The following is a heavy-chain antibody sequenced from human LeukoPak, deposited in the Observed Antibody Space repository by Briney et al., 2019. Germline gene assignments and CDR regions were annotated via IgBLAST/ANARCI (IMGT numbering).Heavy chain of an antibody. J-gene: IGHJ4*02. Sequence: SETLSLTCTVSGGSISSGSYYWSWIRQPAGKGLEWIGRIYTSGSTNYKPSLKSRVTISVDTSKNQFSLKLSSVTAADTAVYYCARSPQGWEYYRGEFDYWGQGTLVTVSS. V-gene: IGHV4-61*02. CDR2: IYTSGST. D-gene: IGHD1-26*01. CDR3: ARSPQGWEYYRGEFDY. CDR1: GGSISSGSYY.